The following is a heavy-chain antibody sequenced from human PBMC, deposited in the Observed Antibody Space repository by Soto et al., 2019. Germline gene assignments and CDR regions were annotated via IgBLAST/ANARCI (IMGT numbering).Heavy chain of an antibody. D-gene: IGHD3-9*01. J-gene: IGHJ6*02. CDR1: GYTFTTYD. Sequence: GASVKVSCKASGYTFTTYDISWVRQAPGQGLEWMGRISTYNGNTNYPQSLQGRLTMTTDTSTTTAYMELRSLRSDDTAVYYCARDPDELRYFDWLPAYYYYGMDVWGQGTTVTVSS. V-gene: IGHV1-18*01. CDR3: ARDPDELRYFDWLPAYYYYGMDV. CDR2: ISTYNGNT.